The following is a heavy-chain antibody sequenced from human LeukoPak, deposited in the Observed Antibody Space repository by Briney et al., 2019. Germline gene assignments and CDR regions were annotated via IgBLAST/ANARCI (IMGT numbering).Heavy chain of an antibody. D-gene: IGHD3-10*01. CDR3: ARDPSGYGSGSYSDY. CDR1: GFTLSTSW. V-gene: IGHV3-23*01. J-gene: IGHJ4*02. CDR2: ISGSSGST. Sequence: GGSLRLSCAASGFTLSTSWMSWVRQAPGKGLEWVSAISGSSGSTYYADSVKGRFTISRDNSKNTLYLQMNSLRAEDTAVYYCARDPSGYGSGSYSDYWGQGTLVTVSS.